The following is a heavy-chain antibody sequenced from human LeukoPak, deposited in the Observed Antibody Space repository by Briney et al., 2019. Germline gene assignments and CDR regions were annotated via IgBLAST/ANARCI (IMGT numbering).Heavy chain of an antibody. CDR1: GFTFSSFN. Sequence: PGGSLRLSCAASGFTFSSFNMNWVRQAPGKAMEWVSSITSSGTHIFYADSVKGRFTISRDNAKNSLYLQMDSLGPEDTAVYYCARDPYSGNYGNDYYYYMDVWGKGTTVTISS. CDR2: ITSSGTHI. V-gene: IGHV3-21*01. D-gene: IGHD1-26*01. CDR3: ARDPYSGNYGNDYYYYMDV. J-gene: IGHJ6*03.